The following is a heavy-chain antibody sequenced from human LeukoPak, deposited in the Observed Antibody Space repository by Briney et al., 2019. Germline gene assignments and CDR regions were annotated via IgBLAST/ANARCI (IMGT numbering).Heavy chain of an antibody. CDR3: ARQSNADYYYSMDV. CDR1: GYSFTNYW. CDR2: IYPGDSDT. Sequence: GESLKISCKASGYSFTNYWIGWVRQMPGKGLEWMTIIYPGDSDTRYSPSFQGQVTISADKSISTAYPQWSSLKASDTAMYYCARQSNADYYYSMDVWGQGTTVTVSS. V-gene: IGHV5-51*01. J-gene: IGHJ6*02.